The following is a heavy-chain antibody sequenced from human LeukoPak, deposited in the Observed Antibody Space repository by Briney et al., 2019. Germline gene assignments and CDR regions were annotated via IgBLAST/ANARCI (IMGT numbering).Heavy chain of an antibody. CDR2: ISSSSNTI. Sequence: GGSLRLSCAASGFIFSSYSMNWVRQAPGKGLEWVSYISSSSNTIYYADSVKGRFTISRDNAKNSLSLQMNSLSAEDTAVYYCAKDLQRPDYDFWSGYYPDAFDIWGQGTMVTVSS. J-gene: IGHJ3*02. CDR1: GFIFSSYS. V-gene: IGHV3-48*01. CDR3: AKDLQRPDYDFWSGYYPDAFDI. D-gene: IGHD3-3*01.